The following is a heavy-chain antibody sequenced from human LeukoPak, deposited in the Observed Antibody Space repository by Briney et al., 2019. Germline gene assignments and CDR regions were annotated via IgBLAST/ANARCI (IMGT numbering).Heavy chain of an antibody. Sequence: QPGGSLRLSCAASGFTFSSYAMSWVRQAPGKGLEWVSAIRSSGGSTYYAASVRGRFTISRDNSKNTLYLQINSLRAEDTAVYYCARDRGGDGYTDLGYWGQGTLVTVSS. V-gene: IGHV3-23*01. D-gene: IGHD5-24*01. CDR1: GFTFSSYA. CDR3: ARDRGGDGYTDLGY. CDR2: IRSSGGST. J-gene: IGHJ4*02.